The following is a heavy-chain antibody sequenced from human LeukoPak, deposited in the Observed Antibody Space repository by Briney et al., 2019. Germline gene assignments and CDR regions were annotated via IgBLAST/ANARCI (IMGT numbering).Heavy chain of an antibody. V-gene: IGHV4-34*01. CDR3: ATEPGYCIGNNCYGGWFDP. CDR2: INHSGIT. J-gene: IGHJ5*02. CDR1: GGSFSGYY. Sequence: PSETLSLTCAVYGGSFSGYYWSWIRQPPGKGLEWIGGINHSGITHYNPSLKSRVTISVDTSKNQFSLKLSSVTAADTAVYYCATEPGYCIGNNCYGGWFDPWGQGTLVTVSS. D-gene: IGHD2-15*01.